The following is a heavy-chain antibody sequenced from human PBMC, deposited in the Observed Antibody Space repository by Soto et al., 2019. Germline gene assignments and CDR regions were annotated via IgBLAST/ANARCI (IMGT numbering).Heavy chain of an antibody. CDR3: AREGSAPYYYYGMDV. J-gene: IGHJ6*02. V-gene: IGHV1-18*01. CDR1: GYTFTTYG. D-gene: IGHD6-19*01. CDR2: INGYNGNT. Sequence: QVQLEQSGAEVKKPGDSMKVSCKASGYTFTTYGISWVRQAPGQGLEWMGWINGYNGNTDYPQKHQGRATMTTDTSTSTAYMALRSLRSDDTAVYYCAREGSAPYYYYGMDVWGQGTTVTVSS.